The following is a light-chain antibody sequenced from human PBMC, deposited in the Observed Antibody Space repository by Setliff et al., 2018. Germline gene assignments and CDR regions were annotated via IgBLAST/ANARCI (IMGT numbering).Light chain of an antibody. CDR1: SSDVGGYNR. CDR3: CSYAGIRTYV. CDR2: DVS. Sequence: QSVLTQPASVSGSPGQSITISCTGTSSDVGGYNRVSWYQQHPDKAPQVVIYDVSQRPSGIPNRFSGSKSGNTASLTISGLQAEDEADYYCCSYAGIRTYVFGSGTKVT. V-gene: IGLV2-23*02. J-gene: IGLJ1*01.